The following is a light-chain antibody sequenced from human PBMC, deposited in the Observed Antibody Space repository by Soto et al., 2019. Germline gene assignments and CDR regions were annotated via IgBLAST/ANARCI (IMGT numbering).Light chain of an antibody. V-gene: IGKV3-20*01. J-gene: IGKJ1*01. CDR2: GAS. Sequence: EIVLTQSPGTLSLSPGERTTLSCRASQSVSSNFLDWYQQKPGQAPRLLIYGASSRATGIPDRFSGSGSGTDFTLTISRLEPEDFAVYYCQQCGSSPETFGQGTKVDIK. CDR1: QSVSSNF. CDR3: QQCGSSPET.